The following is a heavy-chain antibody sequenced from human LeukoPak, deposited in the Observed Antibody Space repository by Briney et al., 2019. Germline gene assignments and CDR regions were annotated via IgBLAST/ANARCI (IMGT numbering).Heavy chain of an antibody. V-gene: IGHV3-30*04. CDR1: GFTFSSYA. CDR2: ISYDGSNK. D-gene: IGHD1-26*01. J-gene: IGHJ4*02. Sequence: GSLRLSCAASGFTFSSYAMSWVRQAPGKGLEWVAVISYDGSNKYYADSVKGRFTISRDNSKNTLYLQMNSLRAEDTAVYYCARVSGSYYPPDYWGQGTLVTVSS. CDR3: ARVSGSYYPPDY.